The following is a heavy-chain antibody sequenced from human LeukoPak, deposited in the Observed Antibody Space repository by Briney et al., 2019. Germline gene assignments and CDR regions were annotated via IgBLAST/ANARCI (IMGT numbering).Heavy chain of an antibody. Sequence: GGSLRLSCAASGFSVSNNYMSWVRQAPGKGLEWVSVIYSGGSTYYADSVKGRFTISRDNSKNTVYLQMNSLRAEDTAVYYCARETVEMGTIDWGQGTLVTVSS. CDR3: ARETVEMGTID. D-gene: IGHD5-24*01. CDR1: GFSVSNNY. CDR2: IYSGGST. V-gene: IGHV3-53*01. J-gene: IGHJ4*02.